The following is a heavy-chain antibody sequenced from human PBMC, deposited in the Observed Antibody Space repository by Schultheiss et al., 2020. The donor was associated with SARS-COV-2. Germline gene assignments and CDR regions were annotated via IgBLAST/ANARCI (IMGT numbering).Heavy chain of an antibody. CDR2: IYYSGST. V-gene: IGHV4-34*01. D-gene: IGHD6-13*01. J-gene: IGHJ4*02. Sequence: SQTLSLTCAVYGGSFSGYYWSWIRQHPGKGLEWIGYIYYSGSTNYNPSLKSRVTISVDTSKNQFSLKLSSVTAADTAVYYCARDQAAGTDYWGQGTLVTVS. CDR3: ARDQAAGTDY. CDR1: GGSFSGYY.